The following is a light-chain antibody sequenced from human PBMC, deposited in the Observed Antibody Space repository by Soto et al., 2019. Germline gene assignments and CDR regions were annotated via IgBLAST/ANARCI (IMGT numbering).Light chain of an antibody. CDR2: DAS. CDR3: QQYGGSPRT. V-gene: IGKV3-20*01. CDR1: QSISSFY. Sequence: EIVLTQSPGTLSLSPGERATLSCRASQSISSFYLAWYQQTLGQAPRLLIYDASSRAAGIPDRFSGGGSGTDFTLTISRLEPEDFGVYYCQQYGGSPRTFGQGTKVEIK. J-gene: IGKJ1*01.